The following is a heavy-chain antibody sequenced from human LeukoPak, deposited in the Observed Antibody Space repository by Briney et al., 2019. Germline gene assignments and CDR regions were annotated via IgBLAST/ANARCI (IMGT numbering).Heavy chain of an antibody. CDR1: GYTFTSYD. J-gene: IGHJ6*02. CDR3: ASCLSSSWYNPYYYYGMDV. V-gene: IGHV1-8*01. CDR2: MNPNSGNT. Sequence: ASVKVSCKASGYTFTSYDINWVRQAARQRLECMGWMNPNSGNTGYAQKFQGRVTMTRNTSISTAYMELSSLRSEDTAVYYCASCLSSSWYNPYYYYGMDVWGQGTTVTVSS. D-gene: IGHD6-13*01.